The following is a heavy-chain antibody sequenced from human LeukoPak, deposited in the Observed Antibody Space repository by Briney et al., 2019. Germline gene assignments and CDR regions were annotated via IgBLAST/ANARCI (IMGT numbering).Heavy chain of an antibody. D-gene: IGHD3-3*01. CDR1: GGTFSSYA. CDR3: AGGKYYDFWSGYPDGYYYYYMDV. Sequence: GASVKVSCKASGGTFSSYAISWVRQAPGQGLEWMGGIIPIFGTANYAQKFQGRVTITADKSTSTAYMELSSLRSEDTAVYYCAGGKYYDFWSGYPDGYYYYYMDVWGKGTTVTVSS. CDR2: IIPIFGTA. J-gene: IGHJ6*03. V-gene: IGHV1-69*06.